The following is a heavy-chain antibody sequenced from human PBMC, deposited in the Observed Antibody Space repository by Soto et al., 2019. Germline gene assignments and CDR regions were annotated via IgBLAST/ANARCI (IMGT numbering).Heavy chain of an antibody. D-gene: IGHD6-13*01. CDR3: ARTQQLVLNYYYYGMDV. CDR2: TYYRSKWYN. J-gene: IGHJ6*02. V-gene: IGHV6-1*01. CDR1: GDSVSSNSAA. Sequence: PSQTLSLTCAISGDSVSSNSAAWNWIRQSPSRGLEWLGRTYYRSKWYNDYAVSVKSRITINPDTSKNQFSLQLNSVTPEDTSVYYCARTQQLVLNYYYYGMDVWGQGTTVTVSS.